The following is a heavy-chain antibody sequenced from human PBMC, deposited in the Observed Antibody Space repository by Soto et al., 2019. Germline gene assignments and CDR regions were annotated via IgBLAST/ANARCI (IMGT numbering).Heavy chain of an antibody. CDR2: ISAHNGNT. J-gene: IGHJ4*02. D-gene: IGHD1-1*01. CDR1: GYAFTTYG. V-gene: IGHV1-18*01. CDR3: ARGGYGDY. Sequence: QVHLVQSGAEVKKPGASVKVSCKGSGYAFTTYGITWVRQAPGQGLEWMGWISAHNGNTNYARKLQGRVTVTRDTSTSTAYMELRSLRSDDTAVYYCARGGYGDYWGQGALVTVSS.